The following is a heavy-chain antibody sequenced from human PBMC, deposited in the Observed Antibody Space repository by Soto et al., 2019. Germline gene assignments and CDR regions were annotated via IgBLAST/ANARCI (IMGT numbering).Heavy chain of an antibody. D-gene: IGHD3-16*01. CDR2: ISVSGTT. J-gene: IGHJ4*02. V-gene: IGHV3-23*01. CDR1: GFTFSTYV. CDR3: AKDAAYTPGHECFDY. Sequence: EVQLLESGGDLVQPGRSLRLSCAATGFTFSTYVMTWFRQAPGKGLEWVAAISVSGTTYYADSVKGRFTISRDNSGDTLYLQMNSLRPEDTAMYFCAKDAAYTPGHECFDYWGQGTLVTVSS.